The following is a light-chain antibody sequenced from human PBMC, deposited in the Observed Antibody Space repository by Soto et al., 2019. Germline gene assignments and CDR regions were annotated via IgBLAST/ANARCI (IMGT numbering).Light chain of an antibody. Sequence: DMQMTQSPSSLSASVGDRVTSTCRASHGISNYLAWYQQIPGKVPKLLISAASTLQSGVPSRFSGSGSGTDFTLTISSPQPEDVATYYCQKYTNVPAFGGGTKVEIK. CDR1: HGISNY. V-gene: IGKV1-27*01. CDR2: AAS. J-gene: IGKJ4*01. CDR3: QKYTNVPA.